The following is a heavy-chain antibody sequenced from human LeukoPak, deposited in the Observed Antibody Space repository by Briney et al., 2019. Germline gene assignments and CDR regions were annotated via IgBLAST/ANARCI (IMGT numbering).Heavy chain of an antibody. J-gene: IGHJ4*02. V-gene: IGHV3-30*02. Sequence: GGSLRLSCAASGFVSNNYDMHWVRQAPGKGLEWVAFIRSDGNVNYYADSVKGRFAISRDNSKKTLYLQTNSLRTEDTAVYYCASRGYSYGYYFDFWGQGALVTVSA. CDR1: GFVSNNYD. CDR2: IRSDGNVN. D-gene: IGHD5-18*01. CDR3: ASRGYSYGYYFDF.